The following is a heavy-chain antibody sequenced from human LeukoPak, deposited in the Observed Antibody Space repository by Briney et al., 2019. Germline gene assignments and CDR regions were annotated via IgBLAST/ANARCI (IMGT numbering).Heavy chain of an antibody. CDR3: ANIMVRGVIDYFDY. Sequence: AGGSLRLSCAASGFTFSSYSMNWVRQAPGKGLEWVSSISSSGGSTYYADSVKGRFTISRDNSKNTLYLQVNSLRAEDTAVYYCANIMVRGVIDYFDYWGQGTLVTVSS. J-gene: IGHJ4*02. D-gene: IGHD3-10*01. V-gene: IGHV3-23*01. CDR2: ISSSGGST. CDR1: GFTFSSYS.